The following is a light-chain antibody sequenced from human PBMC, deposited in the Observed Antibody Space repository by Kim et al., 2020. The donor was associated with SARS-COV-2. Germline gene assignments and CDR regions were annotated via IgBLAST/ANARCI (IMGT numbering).Light chain of an antibody. Sequence: SVKSSCTLTSGHSNYGIAWHQQHPVRGRRYLMTVKSDGSHSEGDGIPDRISGSSSGAERSLIITALQSDDEADYFCQTWDTGIRIFGGGTQLTVL. CDR1: SGHSNYG. V-gene: IGLV4-69*01. J-gene: IGLJ2*01. CDR2: VKSDGSH. CDR3: QTWDTGIRI.